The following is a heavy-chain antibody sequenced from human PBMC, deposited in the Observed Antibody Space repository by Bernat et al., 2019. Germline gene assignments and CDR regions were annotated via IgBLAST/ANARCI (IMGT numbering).Heavy chain of an antibody. CDR3: AKFIGQLIRNYYMNV. Sequence: EVRLVESGGDLVQPGGSLRLSCAASGFTFGTFAMSWVRQAPGKGLEWVSAMTGGGTTYYADSVKGRFIISRDNSKNMLSMQMNSLTAEDTAVYYCAKFIGQLIRNYYMNVWGKGTTVTV. CDR2: MTGGGTT. J-gene: IGHJ6*03. D-gene: IGHD1-26*01. CDR1: GFTFGTFA. V-gene: IGHV3-23*04.